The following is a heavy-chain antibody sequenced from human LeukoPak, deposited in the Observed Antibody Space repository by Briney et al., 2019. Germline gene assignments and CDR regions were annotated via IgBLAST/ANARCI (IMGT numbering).Heavy chain of an antibody. CDR3: ARRLYYYGSAPKFDP. D-gene: IGHD3-10*01. J-gene: IGHJ5*02. CDR2: IYQSETA. V-gene: IGHV4-38-2*02. CDR1: GYSISSGYF. Sequence: SETLSLTCTVSGYSISSGYFWGWMRQPPGKGLEWIGSIYQSETAHYNPSLKSRVTISVDTSKNQFSLKLSSVTAADTAVYYCARRLYYYGSAPKFDPWGQGTLVTVSS.